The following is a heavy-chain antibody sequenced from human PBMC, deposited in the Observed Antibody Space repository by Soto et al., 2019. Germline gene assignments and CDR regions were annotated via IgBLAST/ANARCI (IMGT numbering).Heavy chain of an antibody. CDR3: AKVGHFDWLLYTGSTQGYFDY. J-gene: IGHJ4*02. V-gene: IGHV3-23*01. CDR2: ISGSGGST. D-gene: IGHD3-9*01. Sequence: GGSLRLSCAASGFTFSSYAMSWVRQAPGKGLEWVSAISGSGGSTYYADSVKGRFTISRDNSKNTLYLQMNSLRAEDTAVYYCAKVGHFDWLLYTGSTQGYFDYWGQGTLVTVSS. CDR1: GFTFSSYA.